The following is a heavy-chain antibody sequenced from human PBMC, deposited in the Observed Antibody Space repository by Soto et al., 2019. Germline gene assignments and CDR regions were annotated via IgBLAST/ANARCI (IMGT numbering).Heavy chain of an antibody. CDR1: GFVFSDYA. Sequence: VQLLDSGGGWVQPGGSLRLSCVASGFVFSDYAMSWVRQAPGKGLEWVSTISAGGSDTYYTDSVKGRFTVSRANSKNTLYVQMNSLRAEDTATCYCASVPIWCGASSCYTEGFDSWGQGTLVTVSS. J-gene: IGHJ4*02. D-gene: IGHD3-3*01. CDR2: ISAGGSDT. CDR3: ASVPIWCGASSCYTEGFDS. V-gene: IGHV3-23*01.